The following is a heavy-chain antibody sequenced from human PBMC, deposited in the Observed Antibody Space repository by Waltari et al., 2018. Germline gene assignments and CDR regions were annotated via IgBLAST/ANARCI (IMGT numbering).Heavy chain of an antibody. CDR2: INPNSGGT. J-gene: IGHJ4*02. Sequence: QVQLVQSGAEVKKTGASVKVSCKASGYTFTGYYMHWVRQAPGQGLEWMGRINPNSGGTNYAQKFQGRVTMTRDTSISTAYMELSRLRSDDTAVYYCARIVDSSGYGGGEYFDYWGQGTLVTVSS. D-gene: IGHD3-22*01. CDR1: GYTFTGYY. CDR3: ARIVDSSGYGGGEYFDY. V-gene: IGHV1-2*06.